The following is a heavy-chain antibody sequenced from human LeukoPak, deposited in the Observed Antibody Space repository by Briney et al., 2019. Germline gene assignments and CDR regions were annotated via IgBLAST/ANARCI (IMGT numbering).Heavy chain of an antibody. CDR3: ARGGESYSSGWYGFDY. D-gene: IGHD6-19*01. V-gene: IGHV4-34*01. CDR1: GGSFSGYY. CDR2: INHSGST. J-gene: IGHJ4*02. Sequence: PSETLSLTCAVYGGSFSGYYWSWIRQPPGKGLGWIGEINHSGSTNYNPSLKSRVTISVDTSKNQFSLKLSSVTAADTAVYYCARGGESYSSGWYGFDYWGQGTLVTVSS.